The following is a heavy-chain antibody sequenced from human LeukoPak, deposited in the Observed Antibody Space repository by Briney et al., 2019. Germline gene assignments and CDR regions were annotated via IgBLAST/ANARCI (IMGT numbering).Heavy chain of an antibody. CDR1: GGFISSYY. J-gene: IGHJ4*02. Sequence: SETLSLTCSVSGGFISSYYWSWIRQPPGKGLEWIGYIYYSGSTNYNPSLKSRVTISVDTSKNQFSLKLSSVTAADTAVYYCARMWDSSWYRYYFDYWGQGTLVTVSS. D-gene: IGHD6-13*01. V-gene: IGHV4-59*12. CDR3: ARMWDSSWYRYYFDY. CDR2: IYYSGST.